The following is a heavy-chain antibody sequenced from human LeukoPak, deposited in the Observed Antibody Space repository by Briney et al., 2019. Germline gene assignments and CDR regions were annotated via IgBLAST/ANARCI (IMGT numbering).Heavy chain of an antibody. D-gene: IGHD4/OR15-4a*01. V-gene: IGHV4-38-2*02. J-gene: IGHJ3*02. CDR3: ARDKGTMPFDI. CDR2: IYSSGST. CDR1: SYSISSGYY. Sequence: PSETLSLTCTVSSYSISSGYYWGWIRQPPGKGLEWIGRIYSSGSTHYNPSLKSRVSISRDTSKNHFSLNLRSVTAADTAVYYCARDKGTMPFDIWGQGTMVTVSS.